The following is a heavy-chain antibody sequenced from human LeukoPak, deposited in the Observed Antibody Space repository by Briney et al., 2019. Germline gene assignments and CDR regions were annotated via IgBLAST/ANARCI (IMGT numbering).Heavy chain of an antibody. CDR1: RVTFSTYG. CDR3: AKATLDTAYCGGDCYPDV. Sequence: GGSVPHSCAASRVTFSTYGMHWVRQAPGKGLEWVAFIRYDGSKKYHVDSVKGRFTISRDNSKNTLYLQMNSLRPEDTAVYYCAKATLDTAYCGGDCYPDVWGREATVTVSS. D-gene: IGHD2-21*02. J-gene: IGHJ6*04. V-gene: IGHV3-30*02. CDR2: IRYDGSKK.